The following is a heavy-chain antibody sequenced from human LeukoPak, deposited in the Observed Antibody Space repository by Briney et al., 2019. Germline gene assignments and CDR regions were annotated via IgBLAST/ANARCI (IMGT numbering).Heavy chain of an antibody. CDR2: ISDRGSRT. D-gene: IGHD2-21*01. CDR1: GITLSNYG. CDR3: ARCGGTCSLPSTSAMDV. V-gene: IGHV3-23*01. Sequence: GGSLRLSCAVSGITLSNYGMSWVRQAPGKGLEWGAGISDRGSRTNYADSVKGRFTISRDNSKNTLYLQMNSLRAEDTALYLCARCGGTCSLPSTSAMDVWGQGTTVTVS. J-gene: IGHJ6*02.